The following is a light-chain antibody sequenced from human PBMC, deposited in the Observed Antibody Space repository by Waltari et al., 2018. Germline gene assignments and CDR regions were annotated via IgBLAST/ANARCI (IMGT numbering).Light chain of an antibody. J-gene: IGLJ3*02. V-gene: IGLV4-69*01. CDR3: QTWGTGIRV. CDR1: GGHTGYA. CDR2: LNSGGSH. Sequence: QVVLTQSPSASASLGASVKLTCTLSGGHTGYAIAWHQQQPEKGPRYLMTLNSGGSHTKGDGIPDRFSGSSSGAERYLTISSLQSEDEADYYCQTWGTGIRVFGGGTRLTVL.